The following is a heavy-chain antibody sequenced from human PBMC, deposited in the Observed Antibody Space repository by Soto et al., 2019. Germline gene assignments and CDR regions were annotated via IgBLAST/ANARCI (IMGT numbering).Heavy chain of an antibody. CDR1: GFTFSSYG. D-gene: IGHD3-3*01. J-gene: IGHJ6*02. CDR3: AKLDTIFGVVIIAYYGMDV. CDR2: ISYDGSNK. V-gene: IGHV3-30*18. Sequence: GGSLRLSCAASGFTFSSYGMHWVRQAPGKGLEWVAVISYDGSNKYYADSVKGRFTISRDNSKNTLYLQRNSLRAEDTAVYYCAKLDTIFGVVIIAYYGMDVWGQGTTVTVSS.